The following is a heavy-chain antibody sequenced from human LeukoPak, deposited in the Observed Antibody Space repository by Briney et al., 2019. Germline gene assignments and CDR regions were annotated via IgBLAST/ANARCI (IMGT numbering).Heavy chain of an antibody. CDR1: GGSIRSYY. D-gene: IGHD2-8*01. CDR3: ARMTNGHPHYYWYFDL. J-gene: IGHJ2*01. V-gene: IGHV4-59*01. CDR2: ISDSGST. Sequence: PSETLSLTCTVSGGSIRSYYWSWIRQAPGKELDWIGYISDSGSTNYSPSLKSRVTISVDTSKNQVSLKLSSVTAADTAVYHCARMTNGHPHYYWYFDLWGRGTLVTVSS.